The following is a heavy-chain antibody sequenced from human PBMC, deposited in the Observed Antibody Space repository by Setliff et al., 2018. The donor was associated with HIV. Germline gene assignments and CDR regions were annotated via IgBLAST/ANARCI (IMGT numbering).Heavy chain of an antibody. J-gene: IGHJ4*02. CDR2: ISAYNGNT. CDR1: GYIFTSYG. D-gene: IGHD3-10*01. CDR3: ARGDYFGSQSPRGFYFDY. V-gene: IGHV1-18*01. Sequence: ASVKVSCKASGYIFTSYGITWVRQAPGQGLEWMGWISAYNGNTNYAQKLQGRVTMTTDTSTSTAYMELRSLRSDDTAVYYCARGDYFGSQSPRGFYFDYGGQGTLVTVS.